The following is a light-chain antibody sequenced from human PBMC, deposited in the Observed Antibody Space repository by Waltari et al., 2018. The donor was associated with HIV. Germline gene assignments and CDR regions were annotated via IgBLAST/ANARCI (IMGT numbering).Light chain of an antibody. V-gene: IGLV1-47*01. CDR3: ATWDDSLSGWV. Sequence: QSVLTQPPSASGTHGQRDTISCSGSRSNIGSNHVYWYQQLPGTAPKPLLYRNNQRPSGVPDRFSGSKSGTSASLAISGLRSEDEADYYCATWDDSLSGWVFGGGTKLTVL. J-gene: IGLJ3*02. CDR2: RNN. CDR1: RSNIGSNH.